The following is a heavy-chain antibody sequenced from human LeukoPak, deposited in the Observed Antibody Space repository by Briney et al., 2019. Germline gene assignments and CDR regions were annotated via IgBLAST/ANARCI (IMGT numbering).Heavy chain of an antibody. J-gene: IGHJ4*02. CDR1: GGSISSSSYY. Sequence: SETLSLTCTVSGGSISSSSYYWGWIRQPPGKGLEWIGSIYYSGSTYYNPSLKSRVTISVDTSKNQFSLKLSSVTAADTAVYYCARTNGYYDILTGLDYWGQGTLVTVSS. CDR3: ARTNGYYDILTGLDY. CDR2: IYYSGST. D-gene: IGHD3-9*01. V-gene: IGHV4-39*07.